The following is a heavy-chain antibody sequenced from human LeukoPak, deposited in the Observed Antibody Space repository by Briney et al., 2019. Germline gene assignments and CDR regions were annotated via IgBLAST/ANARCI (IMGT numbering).Heavy chain of an antibody. J-gene: IGHJ3*02. CDR1: GYTFTSYY. V-gene: IGHV1-2*04. D-gene: IGHD6-25*01. CDR3: AREGRLGIAAGDAFDI. CDR2: INPNSGGT. Sequence: ASVKVSCKASGYTFTSYYMHWVRQAPGQGLEWMGWINPNSGGTNYAQKFQGWVTMTRDTSISTAYMELSRLRSDDTAVYYCAREGRLGIAAGDAFDIWGQGTMVTVSS.